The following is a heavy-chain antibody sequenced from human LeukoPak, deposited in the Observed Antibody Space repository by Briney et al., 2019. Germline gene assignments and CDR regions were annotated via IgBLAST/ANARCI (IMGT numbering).Heavy chain of an antibody. J-gene: IGHJ6*03. CDR1: GGSISSSSYY. D-gene: IGHD3-10*01. CDR3: ARGSRFGDYYYYYYMDV. Sequence: PSEILSLTCTVSGGSISSSSYYWGWIRQPPGKGLEWIGSIYYSGSTYYNPSLKSRVTISVDTSKNQFSLKLSSVTAADTAVYYCARGSRFGDYYYYYYMDVWGKGTTVTVSS. CDR2: IYYSGST. V-gene: IGHV4-39*07.